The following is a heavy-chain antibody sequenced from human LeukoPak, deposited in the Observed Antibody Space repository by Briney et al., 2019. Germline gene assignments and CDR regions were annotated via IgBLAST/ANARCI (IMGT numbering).Heavy chain of an antibody. J-gene: IGHJ4*02. CDR1: GFPFSSYA. Sequence: GGSLRLSCAASGFPFSSYAMHWVRQAPGKGLEYVSAISSNGGSASYANSVKGRFTISRDNSKNTLYLQMGSLRAEDMAVYYCARSSIVVVSILDYWGQGTLVTVSS. D-gene: IGHD2-2*01. CDR2: ISSNGGSA. V-gene: IGHV3-64*01. CDR3: ARSSIVVVSILDY.